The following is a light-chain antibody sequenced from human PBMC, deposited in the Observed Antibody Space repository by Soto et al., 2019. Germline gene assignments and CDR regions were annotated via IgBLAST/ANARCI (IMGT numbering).Light chain of an antibody. CDR1: QAIRND. V-gene: IGKV1-6*02. Sequence: AIQMTQSPSSQSASVGDRVTITCRASQAIRNDLGWYQQKPGKAPKLLIYAASSLQSVVPSRFSGSGSGTNFTLTISSLQAEDFATYYCLQDYNYPPTFGQGTRLEI. CDR3: LQDYNYPPT. CDR2: AAS. J-gene: IGKJ5*01.